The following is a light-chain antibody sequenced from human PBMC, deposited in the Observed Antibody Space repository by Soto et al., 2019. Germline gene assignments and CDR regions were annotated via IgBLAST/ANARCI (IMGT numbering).Light chain of an antibody. Sequence: DIQMTQSPSSLSASVGDRVTITCRASQSIGSYLNWYQQAPGRAPKFLISAASSLQSGVPSRFSGSGSGTDFSLTISSLQPEDFETYFCQHSYYTPLTFGGGTKVDIK. V-gene: IGKV1-39*01. CDR2: AAS. J-gene: IGKJ4*01. CDR3: QHSYYTPLT. CDR1: QSIGSY.